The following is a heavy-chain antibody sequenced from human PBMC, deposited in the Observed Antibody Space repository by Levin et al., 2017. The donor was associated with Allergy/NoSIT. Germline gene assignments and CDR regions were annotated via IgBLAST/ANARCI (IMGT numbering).Heavy chain of an antibody. J-gene: IGHJ3*02. CDR3: AKDFRVDYYGSGDDFDI. D-gene: IGHD3-10*01. CDR2: ISGSDGNT. Sequence: LSLPCAASGFTFSSSAMSWVRQAPGKGLEWVSAISGSDGNTYYADSVKGRFTISRDNSKNTLYLQMNSLRAEDTAVYYCAKDFRVDYYGSGDDFDIWGQGTMVTVSS. V-gene: IGHV3-23*01. CDR1: GFTFSSSA.